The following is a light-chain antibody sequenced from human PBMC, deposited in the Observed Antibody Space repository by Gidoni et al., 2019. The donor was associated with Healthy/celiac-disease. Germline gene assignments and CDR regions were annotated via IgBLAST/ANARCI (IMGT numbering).Light chain of an antibody. CDR1: QSVTSSY. V-gene: IGKV3-20*01. Sequence: EIVLTQSPGTLSLSPGERATLSCRASQSVTSSYLAWYHQKPGQAPRILIYVASSRATGIPDRFSGSGSGRDFTLTISRLEPEDCAVYYCQQYGSSPPITCGQGTRLEIK. CDR2: VAS. J-gene: IGKJ5*01. CDR3: QQYGSSPPIT.